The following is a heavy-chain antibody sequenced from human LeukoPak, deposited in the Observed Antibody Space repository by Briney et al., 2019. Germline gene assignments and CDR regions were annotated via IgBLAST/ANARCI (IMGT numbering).Heavy chain of an antibody. Sequence: SVKVSRKASGGTFSSYAISWVRQAPGQGLEWMGRIIPILGIANYAQKFQGRVTITADKSTSTAYMELSSLRSEDTAVYYCARGPAYYFDYWGQGTLVTVSS. CDR1: GGTFSSYA. V-gene: IGHV1-69*04. CDR3: ARGPAYYFDY. D-gene: IGHD6-25*01. CDR2: IIPILGIA. J-gene: IGHJ4*02.